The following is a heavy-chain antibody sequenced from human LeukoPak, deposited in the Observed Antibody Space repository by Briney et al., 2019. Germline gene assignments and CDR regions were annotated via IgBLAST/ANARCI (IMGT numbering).Heavy chain of an antibody. V-gene: IGHV1-8*01. J-gene: IGHJ4*02. Sequence: EASVKVSCKASGYTFTSYDINWVRQATGQGLEWMGWMNPNSGNTGYAQKFQGRVTMTRNTSISTAYMELSSLRSEDTAVYYCARGQQTDHGGNSDYWGQGTLVTVSS. D-gene: IGHD4-23*01. CDR3: ARGQQTDHGGNSDY. CDR2: MNPNSGNT. CDR1: GYTFTSYD.